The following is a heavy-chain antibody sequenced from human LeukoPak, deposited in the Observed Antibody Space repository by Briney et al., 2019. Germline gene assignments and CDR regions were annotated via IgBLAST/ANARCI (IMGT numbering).Heavy chain of an antibody. CDR1: GHTFTNYG. Sequence: GAPVKVSCKASGHTFTNYGVTWVRQAPGQGLEWMGWVSADNGNRNYAQKFQDRVTINIDTSTSTAFMELRSLRSDDTAVYYCAKNRGGTWWDLLDYWGQGTLVTVSS. D-gene: IGHD1-26*01. V-gene: IGHV1-18*01. CDR2: VSADNGNR. CDR3: AKNRGGTWWDLLDY. J-gene: IGHJ4*02.